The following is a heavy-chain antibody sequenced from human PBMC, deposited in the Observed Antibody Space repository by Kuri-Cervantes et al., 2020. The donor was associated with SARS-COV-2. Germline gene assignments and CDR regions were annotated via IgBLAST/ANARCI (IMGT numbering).Heavy chain of an antibody. V-gene: IGHV4-39*01. J-gene: IGHJ4*02. CDR1: GDSISSSAYY. CDR2: IYYSGGT. CDR3: ASIEWELLSYFDY. Sequence: SETLSLTCTVSGDSISSSAYYWGWIRLPPGRGLEWIGNIYYSGGTYYNPSLKSRVTISVDTSKNQFSLKLSSVTAADTAVYYCASIEWELLSYFDYWGQGTLVTVSS. D-gene: IGHD1-26*01.